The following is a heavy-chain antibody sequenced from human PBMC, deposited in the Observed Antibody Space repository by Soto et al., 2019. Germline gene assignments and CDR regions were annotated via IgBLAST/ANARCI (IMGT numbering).Heavy chain of an antibody. D-gene: IGHD3-3*01. CDR1: GGSFSGYY. J-gene: IGHJ6*02. Sequence: SETLSLTCAVYGGSFSGYYWSWIRQPPGKGLEWIGEINHSGSTNYNPSLKSRVTISVDTSKNQFSLKLSSVTAADTAVYYCARHQYYDFWSGSHYYYYYGMDVWGQGTTVTVS. V-gene: IGHV4-34*01. CDR2: INHSGST. CDR3: ARHQYYDFWSGSHYYYYYGMDV.